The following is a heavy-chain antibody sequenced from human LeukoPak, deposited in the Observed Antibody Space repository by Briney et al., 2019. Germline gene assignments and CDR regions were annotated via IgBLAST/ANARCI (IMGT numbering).Heavy chain of an antibody. D-gene: IGHD6-25*01. J-gene: IGHJ4*02. CDR1: GGSISTGTYY. CDR3: ARDSISFASGSPVYYFDY. V-gene: IGHV4-30-2*01. CDR2: IYHTGNT. Sequence: SETLSLTCTVSGGSISTGTYYWSWVRQPPGKGLEWLGYIYHTGNTYYNPSLKSRVTISVDTSKNQFSLKLTSVTAADTAVYYCARDSISFASGSPVYYFDYWGQGTLVAVSS.